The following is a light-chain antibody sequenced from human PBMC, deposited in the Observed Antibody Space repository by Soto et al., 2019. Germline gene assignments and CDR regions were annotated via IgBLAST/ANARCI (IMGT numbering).Light chain of an antibody. J-gene: IGKJ1*01. CDR2: GAS. V-gene: IGKV3-15*01. CDR1: QSVSSN. Sequence: EIVMTQSPATLSVSPGERATLSCRARQSVSSNLAWYQQKPGQAPRLLIYGASTRATGIPARFSGSGSGTEFTLTISSLQSEDFAVYYCQHYNNWPRTFGQGPKVELK. CDR3: QHYNNWPRT.